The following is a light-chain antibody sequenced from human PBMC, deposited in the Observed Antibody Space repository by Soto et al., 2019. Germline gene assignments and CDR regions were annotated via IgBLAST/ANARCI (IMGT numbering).Light chain of an antibody. Sequence: DIQLTQSPSSLSASVGDRVTITCRASQGISNYLAWFQQKPGKAPKSLIYGASTLHSGVPSRFSGSGYETHFTLTISSLQRDDFATYSCQHDDGYPQTFGQGTRLETK. CDR1: QGISNY. CDR2: GAS. CDR3: QHDDGYPQT. J-gene: IGKJ5*01. V-gene: IGKV1-16*01.